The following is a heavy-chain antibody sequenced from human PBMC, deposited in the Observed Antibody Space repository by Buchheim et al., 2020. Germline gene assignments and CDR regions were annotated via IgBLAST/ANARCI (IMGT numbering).Heavy chain of an antibody. CDR3: AKHGYSLTYGYLDY. CDR2: ISGSGTST. V-gene: IGHV3-23*01. J-gene: IGHJ4*02. D-gene: IGHD2-15*01. Sequence: VQMLGSGGGLVQPGGSLRLSCAASGFTFSSYAMSWVRQAPGKGLEWVSGISGSGTSTYYADSVRGRFTISRDNSKNTLYLQMNSLRAEDTALYYCAKHGYSLTYGYLDYWGQGTL. CDR1: GFTFSSYA.